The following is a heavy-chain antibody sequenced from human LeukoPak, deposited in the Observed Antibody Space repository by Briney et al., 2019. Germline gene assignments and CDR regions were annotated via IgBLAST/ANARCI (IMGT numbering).Heavy chain of an antibody. V-gene: IGHV3-74*01. J-gene: IGHJ4*02. CDR2: IKSDGSTT. CDR1: GFTFCNDR. Sequence: GGSLRLSCAASGFTFCNDRMHWVRQAPGKGLVWVSHIKSDGSTTDYADSVKGRFTIPRDNAKNTLYLEMNSLRADDTAMYYCVRGLGDYWGQGALVTVSS. D-gene: IGHD3-16*01. CDR3: VRGLGDY.